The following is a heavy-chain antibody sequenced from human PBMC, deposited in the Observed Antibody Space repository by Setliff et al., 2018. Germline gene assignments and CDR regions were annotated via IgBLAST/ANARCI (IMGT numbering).Heavy chain of an antibody. V-gene: IGHV1-18*01. CDR3: AREVGSRLDY. D-gene: IGHD6-13*01. CDR2: ISAYNGYT. Sequence: GASVKVSCKAPGYTFTSYGISWVRQAPGQGLEWMGWISAYNGYTNYAQNLQGRVTMTTDTSTITAYMELRSLRSDDTAVYYCAREVGSRLDYWGQGTLGTVSS. J-gene: IGHJ4*02. CDR1: GYTFTSYG.